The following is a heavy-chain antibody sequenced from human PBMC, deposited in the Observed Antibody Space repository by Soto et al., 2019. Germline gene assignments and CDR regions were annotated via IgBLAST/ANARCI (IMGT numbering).Heavy chain of an antibody. CDR1: GFTFNTPL. CDR2: IYFDGITT. CDR3: ARGGAMGVDY. D-gene: IGHD1-26*01. V-gene: IGHV3-74*01. J-gene: IGHJ4*02. Sequence: PXGSLSLYCTASGFTFNTPLLHWVRQAPGKGLVWVSRIYFDGITTNYADSVKGRLTVSRDNAKNTVYLHVNTLRDEDTAVYYCARGGAMGVDYGGQGTLVTVSS.